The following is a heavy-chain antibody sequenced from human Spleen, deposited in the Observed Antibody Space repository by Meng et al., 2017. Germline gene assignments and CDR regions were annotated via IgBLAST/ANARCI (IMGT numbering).Heavy chain of an antibody. D-gene: IGHD6-19*01. V-gene: IGHV4-34*01. CDR3: ARGDSGWYTGWDWFDP. J-gene: IGHJ5*02. CDR1: VGSCRDYD. Sequence: QQGGDVSLIPPGTPPLPSAVLVGSCRDYDCGWVRQPPGKGLEWIGEIKYIGSNNPTPSLTSRVTISVDTSQKQFSLKLSSVPAAHPAVYYCARGDSGWYTGWDWFDPWGQGTLVTVSS. CDR2: IKYIGSN.